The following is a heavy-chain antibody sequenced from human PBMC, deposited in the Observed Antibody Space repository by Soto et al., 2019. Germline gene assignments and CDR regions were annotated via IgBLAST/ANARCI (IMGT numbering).Heavy chain of an antibody. CDR3: ASHLGTVTTEPYYYGMDV. D-gene: IGHD4-17*01. V-gene: IGHV5-51*01. J-gene: IGHJ6*02. CDR2: IYPGDSDT. Sequence: PGESLKISCKGSGYSFTSYWIGWVRQMPGKGLEWMGIIYPGDSDTRYSPYFQGQVTISADKSISTAYLQWSSLKASDTAMYYCASHLGTVTTEPYYYGMDVWGQGTTVTVSS. CDR1: GYSFTSYW.